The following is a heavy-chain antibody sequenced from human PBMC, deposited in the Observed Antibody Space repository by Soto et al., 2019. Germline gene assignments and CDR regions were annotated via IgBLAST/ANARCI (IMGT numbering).Heavy chain of an antibody. CDR1: GYTFSNYG. CDR3: ARTRDSGSYYVFGDFDS. V-gene: IGHV1-18*01. D-gene: IGHD1-26*01. CDR2: ISTYNVNR. J-gene: IGHJ4*02. Sequence: ASVKVSCKASGYTFSNYGISWVRQAPGQGLEWMGWISTYNVNRNYAQKLQGRVTMTADTSTNAAYMELRSLRSDDTAAYYCARTRDSGSYYVFGDFDSWGQGTLVTVSS.